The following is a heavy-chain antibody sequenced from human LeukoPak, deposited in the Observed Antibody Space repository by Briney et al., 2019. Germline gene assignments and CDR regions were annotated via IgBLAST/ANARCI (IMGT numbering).Heavy chain of an antibody. J-gene: IGHJ2*01. CDR1: GGSISSNNW. D-gene: IGHD3-16*02. CDR3: ARTPGGDYVWGSYRLRYFDL. Sequence: SETLSLTCAVSGGSISSNNWWTWVRQPPGKGLEWIGEIFHSGSTNYNPSLKSRVTISLDKFKNQFSLKLSSVTAADTAVYYCARTPGGDYVWGSYRLRYFDLWGRGTLVTVSS. V-gene: IGHV4-4*02. CDR2: IFHSGST.